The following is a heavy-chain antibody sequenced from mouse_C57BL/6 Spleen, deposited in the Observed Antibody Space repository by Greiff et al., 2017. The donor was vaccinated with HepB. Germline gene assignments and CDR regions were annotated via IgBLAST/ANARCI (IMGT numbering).Heavy chain of an antibody. CDR1: GYAFSSYW. D-gene: IGHD1-1*01. Sequence: QVQLLQSGAELVKPGASVKISCKASGYAFSSYWMNWVKQRPGKGLEWIGQIYPGDGDTNYNGKFKGKATLTADKSSNTAYMQLSSLTSEDSAVHFGARPNSYYNYGYFDYWGQGTTLTVSS. V-gene: IGHV1-80*01. CDR2: IYPGDGDT. J-gene: IGHJ2*01. CDR3: ARPNSYYNYGYFDY.